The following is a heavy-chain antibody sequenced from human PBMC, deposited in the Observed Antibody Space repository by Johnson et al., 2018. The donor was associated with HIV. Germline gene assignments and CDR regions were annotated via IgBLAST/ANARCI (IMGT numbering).Heavy chain of an antibody. CDR1: GFTFSDYY. D-gene: IGHD6-6*01. J-gene: IGHJ3*02. Sequence: QVQLVESGGGLVKPGGSLRLSCAASGFTFSDYYMTWIRQAPGKGLEWVSYISRSGSTIYYADSVKGRFTISRDNSKNTLYLQMNSLRAEDTAVYYCARDRGAARAFDAFDIWGQGTMVTVSS. CDR3: ARDRGAARAFDAFDI. V-gene: IGHV3-11*04. CDR2: ISRSGSTI.